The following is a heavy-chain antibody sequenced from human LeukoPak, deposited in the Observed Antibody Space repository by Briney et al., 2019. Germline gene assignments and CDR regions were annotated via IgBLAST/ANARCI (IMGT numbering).Heavy chain of an antibody. CDR1: GYTFTSYD. J-gene: IGHJ5*02. Sequence: ASVKDSCKTSGYTFTSYDINWVPQATGQGLEWMGWMNNNSGNTGYAQKFQGRVTMTRNTSINTAYMELSSLRSEDTAVYYCARGPGYSSGWSTGMPKGWFDPWGQGTLVTVSS. V-gene: IGHV1-8*01. D-gene: IGHD6-19*01. CDR2: MNNNSGNT. CDR3: ARGPGYSSGWSTGMPKGWFDP.